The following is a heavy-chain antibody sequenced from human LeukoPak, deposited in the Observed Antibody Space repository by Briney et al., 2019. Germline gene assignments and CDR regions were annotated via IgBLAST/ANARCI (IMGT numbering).Heavy chain of an antibody. D-gene: IGHD1-14*01. J-gene: IGHJ4*02. V-gene: IGHV3-21*01. CDR3: ARGGRTTPAFDY. Sequence: GGSLRLSCAASGFTLSTYSMNWVRQAPGKGLEWVSSISSSSSYIYYADSVKGRFTISRDNAKNSLYLQMNSLRAEDTAVYYCARGGRTTPAFDYWGQGTLVTVSS. CDR1: GFTLSTYS. CDR2: ISSSSSYI.